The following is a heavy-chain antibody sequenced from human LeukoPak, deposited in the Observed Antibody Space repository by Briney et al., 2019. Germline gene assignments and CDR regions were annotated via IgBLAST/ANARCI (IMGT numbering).Heavy chain of an antibody. CDR1: GFTFNNYA. D-gene: IGHD3-22*01. CDR2: VSGSGDST. CDR3: AKGDSSGYYLGYWYFDL. J-gene: IGHJ2*01. V-gene: IGHV3-23*01. Sequence: GGSLRLSCAVSGFTFNNYAVTWVRQAPGKGLEWVSGVSGSGDSTYHADPVKGRFSISRDNSKNTLYLQMNSLRAEDTAVYYCAKGDSSGYYLGYWYFDLWGRGTLVTVSS.